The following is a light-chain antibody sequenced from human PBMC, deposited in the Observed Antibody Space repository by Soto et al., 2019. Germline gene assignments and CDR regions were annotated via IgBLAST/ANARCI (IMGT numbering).Light chain of an antibody. CDR2: EDN. Sequence: FMLTQSHSVSESPGKTVTISCTRSSGSIASNYVQWYQQRPGSAPTTVIYEDNQRPSGVPDRFSGSIDSSSNSASLTISGLKTEDEADYYCQSYDSSNRDVVFGGGTKLTVL. CDR3: QSYDSSNRDVV. V-gene: IGLV6-57*04. CDR1: SGSIASNY. J-gene: IGLJ2*01.